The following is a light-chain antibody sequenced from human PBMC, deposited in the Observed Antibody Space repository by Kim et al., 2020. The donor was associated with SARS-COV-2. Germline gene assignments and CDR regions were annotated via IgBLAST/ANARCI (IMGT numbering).Light chain of an antibody. CDR3: SSYTSSSTRV. J-gene: IGLJ3*02. CDR1: SSDVGGYNS. V-gene: IGLV2-14*03. Sequence: QSITISFTGTSSDVGGYNSVSWYQQHPGKAPKLMIYDVSNRPSGVSNRFSGSKSGNTASLTISGLQAEDEADYYCSSYTSSSTRVFGGGTQLTVL. CDR2: DVS.